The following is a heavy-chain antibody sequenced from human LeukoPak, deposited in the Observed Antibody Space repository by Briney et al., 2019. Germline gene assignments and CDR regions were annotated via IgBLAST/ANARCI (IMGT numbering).Heavy chain of an antibody. Sequence: GGSLRLSCAASAFTFSSYAMNWVRQAPGKGLEWLSGISGGGGSTYYADSVKGRFTISRDNSKNTLYLQMDSLRAEDTALYYCAKGSGINHYHWIDPWGQGTLVTVSS. D-gene: IGHD1-14*01. V-gene: IGHV3-23*01. CDR1: AFTFSSYA. J-gene: IGHJ5*02. CDR2: ISGGGGST. CDR3: AKGSGINHYHWIDP.